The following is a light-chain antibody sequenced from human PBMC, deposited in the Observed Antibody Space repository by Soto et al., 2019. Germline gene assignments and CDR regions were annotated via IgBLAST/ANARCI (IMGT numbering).Light chain of an antibody. CDR2: EVI. CDR1: SSDVGGYDY. J-gene: IGLJ2*01. CDR3: SSYTTSSALV. Sequence: QSALTQSASVSGSPGQWITIPCTGTSSDVGGYDYVSWYQQHPGKVPKLIIYEVIKRTSGVSHRVSGSKSANTASLAIAGLQSEDEADYYCSSYTTSSALVFGGGTELTVL. V-gene: IGLV2-14*01.